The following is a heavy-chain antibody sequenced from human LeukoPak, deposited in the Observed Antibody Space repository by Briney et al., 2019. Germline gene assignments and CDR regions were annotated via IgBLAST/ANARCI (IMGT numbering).Heavy chain of an antibody. V-gene: IGHV3-23*01. CDR1: GFTFSSYA. CDR2: TSGSGGST. Sequence: PGGSLRLSCAASGFTFSSYAMSWVRQAPGKGLEWVSVTSGSGGSTYYADSVKGRFTISRDNSKNTLYLQMNSLRAEDTAVYYFVKPGEYGSYDYWGQGTLVTVSS. CDR3: VKPGEYGSYDY. D-gene: IGHD1-26*01. J-gene: IGHJ4*02.